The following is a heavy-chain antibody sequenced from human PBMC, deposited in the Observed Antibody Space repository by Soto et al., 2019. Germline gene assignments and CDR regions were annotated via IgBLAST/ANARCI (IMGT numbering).Heavy chain of an antibody. Sequence: QLQLQESGPGLVKPSETLSLTCTVSGGSISSSSYYWGWIRQPPGKGLEWIGSIYYSGSTYYNPSLKSRGTISVDTSKNQFSLKLSSVTAADTAVYYCAGWNRPPYFDYWGQGTLVTVSS. CDR1: GGSISSSSYY. V-gene: IGHV4-39*01. D-gene: IGHD1-1*01. J-gene: IGHJ4*02. CDR3: AGWNRPPYFDY. CDR2: IYYSGST.